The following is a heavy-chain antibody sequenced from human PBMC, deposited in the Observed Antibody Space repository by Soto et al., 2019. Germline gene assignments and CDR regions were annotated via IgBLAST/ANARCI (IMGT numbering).Heavy chain of an antibody. D-gene: IGHD3-10*01. CDR2: TSGSDDRT. Sequence: EVQLLESGGGLVQPGGSLRLSCAVSGFSLSTYAMSWVRQAPGKGLEWVSSTSGSDDRTFYVDSVKGRFTISRDNSRNTLYLQMNSLRADDTALYYCVKPRQGGGIDMVFDYWGQGTLVTVYS. V-gene: IGHV3-23*01. CDR3: VKPRQGGGIDMVFDY. CDR1: GFSLSTYA. J-gene: IGHJ4*02.